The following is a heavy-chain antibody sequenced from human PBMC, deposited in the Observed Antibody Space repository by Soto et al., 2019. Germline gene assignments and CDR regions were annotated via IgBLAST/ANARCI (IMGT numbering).Heavy chain of an antibody. V-gene: IGHV3-33*01. Sequence: QVQLVESGGGVVQPGRSLRLSCAASGFTFSSYGMHWVRQAPGKGLEWVAVIWYDGSNKYYADSVKGRFTISRDNSKNTLYLQMNSLRAEDTAVYYCAGDESSSWYGGGWFDPWGQGTLVTVSS. J-gene: IGHJ5*02. CDR2: IWYDGSNK. CDR3: AGDESSSWYGGGWFDP. D-gene: IGHD6-13*01. CDR1: GFTFSSYG.